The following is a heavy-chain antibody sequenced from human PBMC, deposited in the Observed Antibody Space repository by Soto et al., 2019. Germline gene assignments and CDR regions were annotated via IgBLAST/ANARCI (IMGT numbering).Heavy chain of an antibody. Sequence: GGSLRLSCAASGFTFSSYWMHWVRQAPGKGLVWVSRINSDGSSTSYADSVKGRFTISRDNAKNTLYLQMNSLRAEDTAVYYCARVGYSGYGASYYFDYWGQGTLVTVS. CDR3: ARVGYSGYGASYYFDY. V-gene: IGHV3-74*01. CDR2: INSDGSST. J-gene: IGHJ4*02. CDR1: GFTFSSYW. D-gene: IGHD5-12*01.